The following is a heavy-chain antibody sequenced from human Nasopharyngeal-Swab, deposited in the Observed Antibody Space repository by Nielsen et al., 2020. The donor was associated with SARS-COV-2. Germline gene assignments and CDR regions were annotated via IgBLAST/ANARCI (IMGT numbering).Heavy chain of an antibody. CDR2: ISAYNGNT. D-gene: IGHD3-16*02. J-gene: IGHJ4*02. CDR1: GYTFTSYG. V-gene: IGHV1-18*01. Sequence: ASVKVSCKASGYTFTSYGISWVRQAPGQGLEWMGWISAYNGNTNYAQKLQGRVTMTTDTSTSTAYTELRSLRSDDTAVYYCARDAFGGVIVHDYWGQGTLVTVSS. CDR3: ARDAFGGVIVHDY.